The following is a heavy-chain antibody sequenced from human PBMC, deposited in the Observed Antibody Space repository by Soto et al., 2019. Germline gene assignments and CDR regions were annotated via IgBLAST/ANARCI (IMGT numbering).Heavy chain of an antibody. CDR2: FHYSEST. V-gene: IGHV4-39*01. CDR3: ARLGGYCSSTTCYGYYGMDV. D-gene: IGHD2-2*01. J-gene: IGHJ6*02. Sequence: QLQLQESGPGLVKPSETLSLTCTVSGGSISSGPYSWGWIRQPPGEGLEWIGTFHYSESTYYNPCLERQVTISVDTSKNQFSLKVSSVTVANTAVYYCARLGGYCSSTTCYGYYGMDVWGQGTTVTVSS. CDR1: GGSISSGPYS.